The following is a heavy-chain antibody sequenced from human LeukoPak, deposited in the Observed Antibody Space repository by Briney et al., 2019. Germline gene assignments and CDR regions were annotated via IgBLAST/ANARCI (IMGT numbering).Heavy chain of an antibody. CDR2: INPNSGGT. D-gene: IGHD5-12*01. CDR1: GYTFTGYY. CDR3: ARGGRGYSGYDPITPLN. V-gene: IGHV1-2*02. J-gene: IGHJ4*02. Sequence: ASVKVSCEASGYTFTGYYMHWVRQAPGQGLEWMGWINPNSGGTNYAQKFQGRVTMTRDTSISTAYMELSRLRSDDTAVYYCARGGRGYSGYDPITPLNWGQGTLVTVSS.